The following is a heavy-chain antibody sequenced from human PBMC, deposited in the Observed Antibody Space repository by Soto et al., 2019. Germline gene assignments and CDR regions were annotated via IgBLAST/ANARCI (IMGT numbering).Heavy chain of an antibody. Sequence: EVQLVETGGGLIQPGGSLRLSCAVSGFTVSSNYMNWVRQAPGKGLEWVSIIYSDGTTSYADSVKGRFTISRDNFKNTLHLQMNSLRAEDTAVYYCAILSNWGQGTLVTVSS. CDR2: IYSDGTT. CDR3: AILSN. V-gene: IGHV3-53*02. D-gene: IGHD6-6*01. CDR1: GFTVSSNY. J-gene: IGHJ4*02.